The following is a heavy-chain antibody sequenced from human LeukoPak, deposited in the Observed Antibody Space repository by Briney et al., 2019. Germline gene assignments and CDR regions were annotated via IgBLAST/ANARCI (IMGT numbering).Heavy chain of an antibody. CDR2: ISSSSSYI. CDR3: ARDLGYDSSGYCLDY. CDR1: GFTFSSYS. D-gene: IGHD3-22*01. Sequence: GGSLRLSCAASGFTFSSYSMNWVRQAPGKGLEWVSSISSSSSYIYYADSVKGRFTISRDNAKNSLYLQMNSLRAEDTAVYCCARDLGYDSSGYCLDYWGQGTLVTVSS. J-gene: IGHJ4*02. V-gene: IGHV3-21*01.